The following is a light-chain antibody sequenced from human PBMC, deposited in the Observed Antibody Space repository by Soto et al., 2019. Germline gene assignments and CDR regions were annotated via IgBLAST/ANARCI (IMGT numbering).Light chain of an antibody. CDR1: QSVSSN. V-gene: IGKV3-11*01. J-gene: IGKJ1*01. Sequence: EIVFTQSPATLSLSPGERATLSCRASQSVSSNLAWYQQKPGQAPRLLIYGASTRATGIPARFSGSGSGTDFTLTITSLEPEDFAVYYCQQRSNWPPTFGQGTKVDIK. CDR3: QQRSNWPPT. CDR2: GAS.